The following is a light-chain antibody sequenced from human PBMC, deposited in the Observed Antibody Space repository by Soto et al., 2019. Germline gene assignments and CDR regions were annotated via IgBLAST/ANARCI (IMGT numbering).Light chain of an antibody. Sequence: DIQMTQSPSTLSTSVGDRVTITCRASQSISTWLAWYHHKPGKAPKLLIYQASSLEGGVPSRFSGSGSGTEFTLTISSLQPDDFATYYCQQYITYSRTFGQGTRVETK. CDR3: QQYITYSRT. J-gene: IGKJ2*02. CDR1: QSISTW. V-gene: IGKV1-5*03. CDR2: QAS.